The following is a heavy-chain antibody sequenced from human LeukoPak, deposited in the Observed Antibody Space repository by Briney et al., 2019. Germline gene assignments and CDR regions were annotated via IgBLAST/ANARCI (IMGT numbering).Heavy chain of an antibody. J-gene: IGHJ5*02. D-gene: IGHD3-10*01. CDR2: MNPNSGNT. V-gene: IGHV1-8*01. CDR3: ARGNVLLWFGERVSWFDP. Sequence: ASVKVSCKASGYTFTSYDINWVRQATGQGLEWMGWMNPNSGNTGYAQKFQGRVTMTRNTSISTAYMELSSLRSEDTAVYYCARGNVLLWFGERVSWFDPWGQGTLVTVSS. CDR1: GYTFTSYD.